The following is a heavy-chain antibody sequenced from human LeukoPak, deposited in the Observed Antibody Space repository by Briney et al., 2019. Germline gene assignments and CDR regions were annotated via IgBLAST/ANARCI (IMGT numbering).Heavy chain of an antibody. V-gene: IGHV3-33*01. CDR1: GFTFSSYG. CDR2: IWYDGSNK. D-gene: IGHD3-22*01. J-gene: IGHJ4*02. CDR3: ARGWYYYDSSGYYHY. Sequence: GGSLRLSCAASGFTFSSYGMHRVRQAPGKGLEWVAVIWYDGSNKYYADSVKGRFTISRDNSKNTLYLQMNSLRAEDTAVYYCARGWYYYDSSGYYHYWGREPWSPSPQ.